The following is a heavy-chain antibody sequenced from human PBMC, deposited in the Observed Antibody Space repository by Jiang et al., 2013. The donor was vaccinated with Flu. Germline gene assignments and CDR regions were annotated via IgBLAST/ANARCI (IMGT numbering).Heavy chain of an antibody. CDR3: ALWREESFDY. CDR1: GGSISSGRYY. CDR2: IYYSGTT. J-gene: IGHJ4*02. V-gene: IGHV4-31*03. D-gene: IGHD1-1*01. Sequence: TLSLTCTVSGGSISSGRYYWSWIRQPPGKGLEWIGYIYYSGTTYYNPSLKSRLTISVDTSKNQFSLKLTSVTAADTAVYYCALWREESFDYWGQGTLVTVSS.